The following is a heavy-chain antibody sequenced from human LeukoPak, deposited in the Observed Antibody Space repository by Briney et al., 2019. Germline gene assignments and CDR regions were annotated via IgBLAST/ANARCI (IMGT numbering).Heavy chain of an antibody. D-gene: IGHD2-2*01. J-gene: IGHJ4*02. Sequence: GGSLRLSCAASGFTFSGYGMHWVRQAPGKGLEWVAGIWYDGSNKYYADSVKGRFTISRDNSENTLYLQMNSLRAEDTAVYYCAKLDIVVVPALGDYWGQGTLVTVSS. V-gene: IGHV3-33*06. CDR2: IWYDGSNK. CDR1: GFTFSGYG. CDR3: AKLDIVVVPALGDY.